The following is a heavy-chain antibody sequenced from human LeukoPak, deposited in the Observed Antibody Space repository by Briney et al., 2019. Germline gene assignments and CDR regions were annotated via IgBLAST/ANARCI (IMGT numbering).Heavy chain of an antibody. V-gene: IGHV1-8*01. Sequence: GASVKVSCKASGYTFTSYDINWVRQAPGQGLEWMGWMNPNSGNTGYAQKFQGRVTMTRNTSISTAYMELRSLRSDDTAVYYCARVHDYSGAFDYWGQGTLVTVSS. D-gene: IGHD5-12*01. J-gene: IGHJ4*02. CDR1: GYTFTSYD. CDR2: MNPNSGNT. CDR3: ARVHDYSGAFDY.